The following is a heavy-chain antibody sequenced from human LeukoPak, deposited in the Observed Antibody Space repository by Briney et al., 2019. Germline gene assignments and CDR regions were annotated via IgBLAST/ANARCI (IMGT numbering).Heavy chain of an antibody. CDR2: ISGSGGST. V-gene: IGHV3-23*01. J-gene: IGHJ4*02. Sequence: TGGSLRLSCAASGFTFSSYAMSWVRQAPGKGLEWVSAISGSGGSTYYADSVKGRFTISRDNAKNTLYLQMNSLRAEDTAVYYCAKDPAGYYDSSGYYYMYYFDYWGQGTLVTVSS. CDR3: AKDPAGYYDSSGYYYMYYFDY. D-gene: IGHD3-22*01. CDR1: GFTFSSYA.